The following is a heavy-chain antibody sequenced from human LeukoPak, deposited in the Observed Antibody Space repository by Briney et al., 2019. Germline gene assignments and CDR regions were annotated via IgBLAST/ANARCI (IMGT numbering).Heavy chain of an antibody. Sequence: SETLSLTCAVYGGSFSGYYWSWIRQPPEKGLEWIGEINHSGSTNYNPSLKSRVTISVDTSKNQFSLKLSSVTAADTAVYYCARNIIVATTNNWFDPWGQGTLVTVSS. J-gene: IGHJ5*02. CDR3: ARNIIVATTNNWFDP. CDR1: GGSFSGYY. D-gene: IGHD5-12*01. CDR2: INHSGST. V-gene: IGHV4-34*01.